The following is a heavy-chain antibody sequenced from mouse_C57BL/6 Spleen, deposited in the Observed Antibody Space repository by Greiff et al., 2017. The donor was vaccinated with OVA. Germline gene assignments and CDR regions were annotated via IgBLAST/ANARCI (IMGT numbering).Heavy chain of an antibody. J-gene: IGHJ2*01. CDR2: IYPGDGDT. CDR1: GYAFSSSW. D-gene: IGHD3-2*02. CDR3: AREERQLRLHGYFDY. V-gene: IGHV1-82*01. Sequence: QVQLQQSGPELVKPGASVKISCKASGYAFSSSWMNWVKQRPGKGLEWIGRIYPGDGDTNYNGKFKGKATLTADKSSSTAYMQRSSLTSEDCAVYYGAREERQLRLHGYFDYWGQGTTLTVSS.